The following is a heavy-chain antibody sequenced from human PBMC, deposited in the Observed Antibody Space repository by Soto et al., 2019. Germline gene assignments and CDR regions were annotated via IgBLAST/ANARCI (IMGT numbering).Heavy chain of an antibody. Sequence: GASVKVSCKASGYTFTSYDINWVRQATGQGLEWMGWMNPNSGNTGYAQKFQGRVTMTRNTSISTAYMELSSLRSEDTAVYYCARLPPYYYGSGTTGGMDVWGQGTTVTVSS. CDR1: GYTFTSYD. J-gene: IGHJ6*02. CDR2: MNPNSGNT. V-gene: IGHV1-8*01. D-gene: IGHD3-10*01. CDR3: ARLPPYYYGSGTTGGMDV.